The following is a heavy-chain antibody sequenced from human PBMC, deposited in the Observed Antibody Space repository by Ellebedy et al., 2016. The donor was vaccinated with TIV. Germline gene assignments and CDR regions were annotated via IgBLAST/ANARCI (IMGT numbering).Heavy chain of an antibody. CDR3: ARDGIVGGPTEYYFDS. D-gene: IGHD1-26*01. J-gene: IGHJ4*02. V-gene: IGHV3-21*01. CDR2: IRSTGSDK. CDR1: GFTFSNYN. Sequence: GESLKISCVASGFTFSNYNMNWVRQSPGKGLEWVSSIRSTGSDKYYAESVKGRFTISRDNAKNTLYVQMNSLRAEDTAVYYCARDGIVGGPTEYYFDSWGQGTLVTVSS.